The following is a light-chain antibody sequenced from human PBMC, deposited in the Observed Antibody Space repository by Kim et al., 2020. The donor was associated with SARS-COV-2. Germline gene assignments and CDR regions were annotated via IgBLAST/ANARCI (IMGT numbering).Light chain of an antibody. J-gene: IGLJ3*02. CDR1: SSNIGSNY. V-gene: IGLV1-47*01. CDR3: AAWDDSLSVWM. Sequence: GQRVTISCSGSSSNIGSNYVYWYQQLPGTAPKLLIYRNNQRPSGVPDRFSGSKSGTSASLAISGLRSEDEADYYCAAWDDSLSVWMFGGGTKLTVL. CDR2: RNN.